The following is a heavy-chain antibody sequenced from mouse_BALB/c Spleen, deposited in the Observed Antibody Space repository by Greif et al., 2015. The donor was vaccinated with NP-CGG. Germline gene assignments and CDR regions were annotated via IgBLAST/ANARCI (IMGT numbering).Heavy chain of an antibody. J-gene: IGHJ4*01. CDR1: GFTFSSFG. Sequence: EVKLLESGGGLVQPGGSRKISCAASGFTFSSFGMHWVRQAPEKGLEWVAYISSGSSTIYYADTVKGRFTISRDNPKNTLFLQMTSLRSEDTAMYYCARYGNYAMDYWGQGTSVTVSS. V-gene: IGHV5-17*02. CDR2: ISSGSSTI. CDR3: ARYGNYAMDY. D-gene: IGHD2-1*01.